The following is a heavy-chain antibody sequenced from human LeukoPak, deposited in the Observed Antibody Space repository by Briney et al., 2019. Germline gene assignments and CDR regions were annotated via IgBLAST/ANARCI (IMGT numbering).Heavy chain of an antibody. V-gene: IGHV4-34*01. CDR1: GGSFSGYY. Sequence: PSETLSLTCAVYGGSFSGYYWSWIRQPPGKGLEWIGEINHSGSTNYNPSLKSRVTISVDTSKNQFSLKLSSVIAADTAVYYCAGRDVSEGIAAAGKVWGQGTLVTVSS. CDR3: AGRDVSEGIAAAGKV. CDR2: INHSGST. D-gene: IGHD6-13*01. J-gene: IGHJ4*02.